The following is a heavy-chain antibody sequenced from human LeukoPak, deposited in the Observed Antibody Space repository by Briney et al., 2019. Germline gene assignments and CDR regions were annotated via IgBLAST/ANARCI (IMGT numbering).Heavy chain of an antibody. D-gene: IGHD5-18*01. Sequence: ASVKVSGKAAGFTFTGYSMHWVRQAPGQGLTGMRWINPNSGGTNYAQKFQGRVTMTRYTSISTAYMELSRLRSDDTAVYYCARQPSTAMVGYYFDYWGQGTLVTVSS. CDR3: ARQPSTAMVGYYFDY. J-gene: IGHJ4*02. V-gene: IGHV1-2*02. CDR2: INPNSGGT. CDR1: GFTFTGYS.